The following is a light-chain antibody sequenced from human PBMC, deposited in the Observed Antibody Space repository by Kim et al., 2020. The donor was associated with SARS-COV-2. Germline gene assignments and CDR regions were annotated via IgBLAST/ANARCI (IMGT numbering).Light chain of an antibody. CDR1: SSNIGSNT. CDR2: SNE. Sequence: GPRVTVSCSGSSSNIGSNTVNWYQQLPGTAPKLLIYSNERRPSGVPDRFSGSKSGTSASLAISGLQSEDEADYYCAAWDDSLNAWLFGGGTQLTVL. J-gene: IGLJ3*02. CDR3: AAWDDSLNAWL. V-gene: IGLV1-44*01.